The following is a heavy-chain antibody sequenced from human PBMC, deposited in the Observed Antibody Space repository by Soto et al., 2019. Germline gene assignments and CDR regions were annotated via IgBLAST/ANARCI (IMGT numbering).Heavy chain of an antibody. CDR2: INPSGGST. J-gene: IGHJ6*02. CDR3: ARSYLYSSSYHYGMDV. CDR1: GYTFTSYY. D-gene: IGHD6-6*01. V-gene: IGHV1-46*01. Sequence: GASVKVSCKASGYTFTSYYMHWVRQAPGQGLEWMGIINPSGGSTSYAQKFQGRVTMTRDTSTSTVYMELSSLRSEDTAVYYCARSYLYSSSYHYGMDVWGQGTTVTVSS.